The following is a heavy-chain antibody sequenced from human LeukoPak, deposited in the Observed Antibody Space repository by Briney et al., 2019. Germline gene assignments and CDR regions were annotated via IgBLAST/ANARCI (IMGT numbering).Heavy chain of an antibody. CDR3: ARDAGHQLSRRNYYAMDV. V-gene: IGHV4-39*07. CDR1: GGSISSYY. CDR2: MYYRGST. J-gene: IGHJ6*02. Sequence: SETLSLTCTVSGGSISSYYWGWVRQPPGKGLEWIGSMYYRGSTYYNPSLKSRVTISVDTSKNQFSLKLSSVTAADTAVYYCARDAGHQLSRRNYYAMDVWGQGTTVTVSS. D-gene: IGHD1-1*01.